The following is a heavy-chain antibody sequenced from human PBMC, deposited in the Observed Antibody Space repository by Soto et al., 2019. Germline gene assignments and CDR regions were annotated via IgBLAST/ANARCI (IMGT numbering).Heavy chain of an antibody. CDR2: IYYSGST. CDR1: GGSISSSSYY. CDR3: ARNYDFWSGYYYYYYGMDV. J-gene: IGHJ6*02. Sequence: PSETLSLTCTVSGGSISSSSYYWGWIRQPPGKGLEWIGSIYYSGSTYYNPSLKSRVTISVDTSKNQFSLKLSSVTAADTAVYYCARNYDFWSGYYYYYYGMDVWGQGTTVT. D-gene: IGHD3-3*01. V-gene: IGHV4-39*01.